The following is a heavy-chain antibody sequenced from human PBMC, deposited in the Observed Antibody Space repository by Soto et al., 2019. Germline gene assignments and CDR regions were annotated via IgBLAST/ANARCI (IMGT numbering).Heavy chain of an antibody. J-gene: IGHJ4*02. CDR2: ISAYNGNT. D-gene: IGHD1-1*01. CDR3: AREVQGGETGFDY. Sequence: ASVKVSCRASGYTFTSYAMHWVRQAPGQRLEWMGWISAYNGNTNYAQKLQGRVTMTTDTSTSTAYMELRSLRFDDTAVYYCAREVQGGETGFDYWGQGTLVTVSS. V-gene: IGHV1-18*01. CDR1: GYTFTSYA.